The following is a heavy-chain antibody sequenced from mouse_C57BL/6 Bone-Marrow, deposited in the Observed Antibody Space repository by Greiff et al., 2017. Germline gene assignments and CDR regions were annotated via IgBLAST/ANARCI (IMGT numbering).Heavy chain of an antibody. CDR1: GYSITSGYY. CDR2: ISYDGSN. CDR3: ARRGPTRGYFDY. Sequence: EVQVVESGPGLVKPSQSLSLTCSVTGYSITSGYYWNWIRQFPGNKLEWMGYISYDGSNNYNPSLKNRISITRDTSKNQFFLKLNSVTTEDTATYYCARRGPTRGYFDYWGQGTTLTVSS. D-gene: IGHD1-1*01. V-gene: IGHV3-6*01. J-gene: IGHJ2*01.